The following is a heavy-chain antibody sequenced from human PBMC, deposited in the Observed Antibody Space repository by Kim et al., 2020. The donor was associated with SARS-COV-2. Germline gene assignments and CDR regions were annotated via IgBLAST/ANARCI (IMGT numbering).Heavy chain of an antibody. CDR1: GFTFSSYA. CDR2: ISSNGGST. D-gene: IGHD3-22*01. CDR3: VKDRRIKNYYDSSGGRFDY. V-gene: IGHV3-64D*09. J-gene: IGHJ4*02. Sequence: GGSLRFSCSASGFTFSSYAMHWVRQAPGKGLEYVSAISSNGGSTYYADSVKGRFTISRDNSKNTLYLQMSSLRAEDTAVYYCVKDRRIKNYYDSSGGRFDYWGQGTLVTVSS.